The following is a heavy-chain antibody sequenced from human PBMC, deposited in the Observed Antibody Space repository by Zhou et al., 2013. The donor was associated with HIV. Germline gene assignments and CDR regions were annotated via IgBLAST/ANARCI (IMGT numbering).Heavy chain of an antibody. Sequence: QVKLVQSGAEVKKPGSSVKISCAGGFNNRALTWVRQVPGQGLTWVGSSIPVHQPTTYAQQFQGRVSITTDRSLWTAFLELKSLKEDDTAVYYCTRGEFWNHYTTSFPREFESWGQGTLVTVSS. V-gene: IGHV1-69*08. D-gene: IGHD3-3*01. J-gene: IGHJ4*02. CDR1: GFNNRA. CDR3: TRGEFWNHYTTSFPREFES. CDR2: SIPVHQPT.